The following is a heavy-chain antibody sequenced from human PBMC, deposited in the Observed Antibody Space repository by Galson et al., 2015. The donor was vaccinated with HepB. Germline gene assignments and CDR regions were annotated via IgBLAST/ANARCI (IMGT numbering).Heavy chain of an antibody. CDR2: ISSSASTI. V-gene: IGHV3-11*01. J-gene: IGHJ4*02. CDR3: ARGGVPAAISIAATGTFPDY. D-gene: IGHD6-13*01. Sequence: SLRLSCAASGFIFSDYYMSWIRQAPGKGLEWVSYISSSASTIYYADSVKGRFTISRDNAKNSLYLQMKSLRAEDTAVYYCARGGVPAAISIAATGTFPDYWGLGTLVTVSS. CDR1: GFIFSDYY.